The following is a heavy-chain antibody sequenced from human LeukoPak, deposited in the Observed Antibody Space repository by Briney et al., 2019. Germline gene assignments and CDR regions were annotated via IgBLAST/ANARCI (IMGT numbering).Heavy chain of an antibody. D-gene: IGHD5-24*01. CDR3: ARVGDGLNDAFDI. CDR1: GYTFTGYF. Sequence: ASVKDSCNASGYTFTGYFMNWVRQAPGHGLEWMGRINPNNGGTNYAQNFQVRVSMTRDTSISTASMELSSMGSEDTAVYYCARVGDGLNDAFDIWGQGTMVTVSS. J-gene: IGHJ3*02. V-gene: IGHV1-2*06. CDR2: INPNNGGT.